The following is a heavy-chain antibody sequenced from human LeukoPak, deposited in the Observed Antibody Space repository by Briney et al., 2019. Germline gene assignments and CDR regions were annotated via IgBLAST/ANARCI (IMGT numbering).Heavy chain of an antibody. CDR3: AKPTTADGGAFVI. J-gene: IGHJ3*02. D-gene: IGHD4-17*01. V-gene: IGHV1-69*04. CDR1: GGTFSSYA. Sequence: ASVKVSCKASGGTFSSYAISWVRQAPGQGLEWMGRIIPILGIANYAQKFQGRVTITADKSTSTAYMELSSLRSEDTAVYYCAKPTTADGGAFVIWGQGTMVTVSS. CDR2: IIPILGIA.